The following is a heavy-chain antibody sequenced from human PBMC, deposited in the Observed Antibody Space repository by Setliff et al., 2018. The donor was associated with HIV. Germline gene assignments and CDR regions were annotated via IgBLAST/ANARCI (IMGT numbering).Heavy chain of an antibody. V-gene: IGHV4-34*01. Sequence: SETLSLTCAVYDGYFSDYYWTWIRQTPGKGLEWIGEICHTGSTNYNPSLKSRVTISVDTSKNQFSLRLTSVTAADTAVYYCARGRHYYDILTGYYKEVEYFHYWGQGTVVTVSS. CDR3: ARGRHYYDILTGYYKEVEYFHY. CDR1: DGYFSDYY. CDR2: ICHTGST. J-gene: IGHJ4*01. D-gene: IGHD3-9*01.